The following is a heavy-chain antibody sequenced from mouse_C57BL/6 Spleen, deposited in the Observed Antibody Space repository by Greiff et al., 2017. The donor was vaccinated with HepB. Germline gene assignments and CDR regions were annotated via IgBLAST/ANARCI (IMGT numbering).Heavy chain of an antibody. J-gene: IGHJ4*01. V-gene: IGHV1-19*01. D-gene: IGHD4-1*01. Sequence: EVQLQQSGPVLVKPGASVKMSCKASGYTFTDYYMNWVKQSHGKSLEWIGVINPYNGGTSYNQKFKGKATLTVDKSSSTAYMELNSLTSEDSAVYYCARSWGGGFDYAMDYWGQGTSVTVSS. CDR2: INPYNGGT. CDR1: GYTFTDYY. CDR3: ARSWGGGFDYAMDY.